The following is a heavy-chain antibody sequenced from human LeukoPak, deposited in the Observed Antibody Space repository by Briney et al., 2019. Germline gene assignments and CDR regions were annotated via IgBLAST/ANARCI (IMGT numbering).Heavy chain of an antibody. CDR1: GFTFRGYA. CDR3: AKDWIPED. CDR2: ISGSGDNQ. Sequence: GASLRLSRAVSGFTFRGYAMNWVRRAPGKGLEWVALISGSGDNQYYADAEKGRFTISRDNSKNTLSLQMSSLRVEDTAVYYCAKDWIPEDWGQGTLVTVSS. D-gene: IGHD5-18*01. V-gene: IGHV3-23*01. J-gene: IGHJ4*02.